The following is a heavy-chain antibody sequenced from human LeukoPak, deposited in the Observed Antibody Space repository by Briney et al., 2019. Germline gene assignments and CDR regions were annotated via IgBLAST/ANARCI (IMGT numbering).Heavy chain of an antibody. V-gene: IGHV3-33*01. CDR2: IWNNGNNK. Sequence: GALRLSCAASGFIFSDYGMHWVRQAPGKGLEWVAVIWNNGNNKYADSVRGRFTISRDDSKNTLYLQMDSLRAEDTAVYYCARDSVGVPTDFYYWGQGTLVTVSS. J-gene: IGHJ4*02. D-gene: IGHD1-26*01. CDR1: GFIFSDYG. CDR3: ARDSVGVPTDFYY.